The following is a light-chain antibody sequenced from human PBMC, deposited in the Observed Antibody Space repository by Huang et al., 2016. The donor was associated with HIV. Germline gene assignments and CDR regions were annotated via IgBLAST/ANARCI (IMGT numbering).Light chain of an antibody. CDR3: QKYNSAPRT. CDR1: QGIANH. CDR2: AAS. Sequence: DIQMTQSPSSLSASVGDRVTISCRASQGIANHLAWYQQRPGKAPKPLIYAASALQSGVPSRFSGSGSGTEFTLTISSLQPEDVATYFCQKYNSAPRTFGPGTKVEIK. J-gene: IGKJ3*01. V-gene: IGKV1-27*01.